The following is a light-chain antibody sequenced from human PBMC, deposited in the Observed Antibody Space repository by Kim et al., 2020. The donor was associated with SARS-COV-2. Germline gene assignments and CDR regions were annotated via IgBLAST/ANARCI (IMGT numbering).Light chain of an antibody. CDR1: QDIANS. J-gene: IGKJ1*01. CDR3: QKYNSAPWT. Sequence: ASVEDRVTLTCRASQDIANSLAWYQQKPGKVSKVLIYAASSLQSGVTSRFSGSGSRTEFTLTIGSLQTEDVATYYCQKYNSAPWTFGPGTKVEIK. V-gene: IGKV1-27*01. CDR2: AAS.